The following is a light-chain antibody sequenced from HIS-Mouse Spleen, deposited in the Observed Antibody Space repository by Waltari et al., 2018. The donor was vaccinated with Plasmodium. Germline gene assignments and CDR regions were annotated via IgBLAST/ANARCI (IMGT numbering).Light chain of an antibody. CDR2: LNSDGSH. J-gene: IGLJ2*01. V-gene: IGLV4-69*01. CDR1: SGHSSYA. Sequence: QLVLTQSPSASASLGASVKLTCTLSSGHSSYAIPWPQQQPEKGPRYLMKLNSDGSHSKGDGIPDRFSGSSSGAERYLTISSLQSEDEADYYCQTWGTGMGVFGGGTKLTVL. CDR3: QTWGTGMGV.